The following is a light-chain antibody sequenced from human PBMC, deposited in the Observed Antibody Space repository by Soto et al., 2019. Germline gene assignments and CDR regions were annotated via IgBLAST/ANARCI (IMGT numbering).Light chain of an antibody. V-gene: IGKV2-28*01. CDR2: LFT. J-gene: IGKJ1*01. CDR1: QSLLHSNGYTY. Sequence: VMPQSPLSLLVTPGELASISCRYSQSLLHSNGYTYSDWYLQKPGQSPQHLNYLFTNRASEVPDRFSGSGSGTDFTLKIRRVEAKEVGVYFCMQPLQSWTGGQGTKVDSK. CDR3: MQPLQSWT.